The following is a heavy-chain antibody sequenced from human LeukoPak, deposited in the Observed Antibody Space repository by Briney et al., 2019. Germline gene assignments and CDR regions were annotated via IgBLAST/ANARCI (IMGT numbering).Heavy chain of an antibody. CDR1: GGSFSGYY. V-gene: IGHV4-34*01. Sequence: SETLSLTCAVYGGSFSGYYWSWIRQPPGKGLEWIGEINHSGSTNYNPSLKSRVTISVDTSKNQFSLKLSSVTAADTAVYYCARYNWNFDYWGQGTLVTVSS. J-gene: IGHJ4*02. CDR2: INHSGST. CDR3: ARYNWNFDY. D-gene: IGHD1-20*01.